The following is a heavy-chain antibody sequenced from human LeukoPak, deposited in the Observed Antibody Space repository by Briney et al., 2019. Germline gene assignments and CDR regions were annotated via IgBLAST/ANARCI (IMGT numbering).Heavy chain of an antibody. CDR3: ARAKYYYGSGSYSY. V-gene: IGHV1-2*02. D-gene: IGHD3-10*01. Sequence: ASVKVSCKASGYTFTGYYMHWVRQAPGQGLEWMGWINPNSGGTNYAQKFQGRVTMTRDTSISTAYMELSRLRSDDTAVYYCARAKYYYGSGSYSYWGQGTLVTVSS. CDR1: GYTFTGYY. J-gene: IGHJ4*02. CDR2: INPNSGGT.